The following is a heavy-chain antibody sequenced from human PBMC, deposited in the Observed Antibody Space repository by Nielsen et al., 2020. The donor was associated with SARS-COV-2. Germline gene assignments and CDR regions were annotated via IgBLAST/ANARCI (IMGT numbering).Heavy chain of an antibody. V-gene: IGHV3-23*01. CDR2: ISGAGGTT. D-gene: IGHD3-10*01. Sequence: GGSLRLSCAASGFIFSNYVLSWVRQAPGKGLEWVSSISGAGGTTYYTDSVKGRFTISGDNSKNTLYLQMNSLRAEDTAVYYCAKDGAYYYGSGSYLTKRFDYWGQGTLVTVSS. J-gene: IGHJ4*02. CDR3: AKDGAYYYGSGSYLTKRFDY. CDR1: GFIFSNYV.